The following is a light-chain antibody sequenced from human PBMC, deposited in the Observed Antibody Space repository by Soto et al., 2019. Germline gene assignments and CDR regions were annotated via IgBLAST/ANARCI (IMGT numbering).Light chain of an antibody. CDR3: QQSYSSPQT. J-gene: IGKJ1*01. CDR1: QRISTY. CDR2: DAS. Sequence: DILMTQSPSSLSTSVGDRVTITCRASQRISTYLNWYQQKPGKAPNLLIWDASTLQTGVPSRFSGSGSGTDFTLTISSLQPEDFATYYCQQSYSSPQTFGQGTKVDI. V-gene: IGKV1-39*01.